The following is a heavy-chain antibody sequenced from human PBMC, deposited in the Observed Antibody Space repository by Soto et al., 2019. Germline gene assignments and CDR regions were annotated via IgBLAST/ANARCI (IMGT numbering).Heavy chain of an antibody. CDR2: IIPIFGAA. D-gene: IGHD4-17*01. CDR1: GGIFSTYS. J-gene: IGHJ4*02. V-gene: IGHV1-69*01. Sequence: QVQLVQSGAEVKKPGSSVKVSCKASGGIFSTYSISWVRQAPGQGLEWMGGIIPIFGAANYAQKFQGRVTITADESTSTAYMDLSSLISEDTAVYYCAREGYGDHGKPFDYWGQGTLVTVSS. CDR3: AREGYGDHGKPFDY.